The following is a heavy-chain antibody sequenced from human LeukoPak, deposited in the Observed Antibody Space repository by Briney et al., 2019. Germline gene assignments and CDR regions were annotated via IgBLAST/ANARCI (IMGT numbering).Heavy chain of an antibody. CDR2: INHSGST. CDR1: GGSFSGYY. V-gene: IGHV4-34*01. CDR3: ARPLGRHYYYYGMDV. Sequence: PSETLSLTCAVYGGSFSGYYWSWIRQPPGKGLEWIGEINHSGSTNYNPSLKSQVTISVDTSKNQFSLKLSSVTAAGTAVYYCARPLGRHYYYYGMDVWGQGTTVTVSS. D-gene: IGHD3-16*02. J-gene: IGHJ6*02.